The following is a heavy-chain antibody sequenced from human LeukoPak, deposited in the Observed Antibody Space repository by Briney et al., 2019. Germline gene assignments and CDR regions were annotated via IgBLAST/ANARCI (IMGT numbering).Heavy chain of an antibody. CDR2: MNPNSGNT. CDR3: ARGGAYCGGDCSNDY. V-gene: IGHV1-8*01. J-gene: IGHJ4*02. D-gene: IGHD2-21*02. CDR1: GYTFTSYD. Sequence: ASVKVSCKASGYTFTSYDINWVRQATRQGLEWMGWMNPNSGNTGYAQKFQGRVTMTRNTSISTAYMELSSLRSEDTAVYYCARGGAYCGGDCSNDYWGQGTLVTVSS.